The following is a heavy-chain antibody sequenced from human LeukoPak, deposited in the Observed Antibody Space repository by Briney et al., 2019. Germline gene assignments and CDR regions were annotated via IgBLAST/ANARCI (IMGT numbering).Heavy chain of an antibody. J-gene: IGHJ4*02. D-gene: IGHD1-1*01. CDR3: AREANYATGLIDC. Sequence: GGSLRLSCAASGFTFSSYEMNWVRQAPGKGLEWVSYISSSGSTIYYADSVKGRFTIPRDNAKNSLYLQMNSLRAEDTALYYCAREANYATGLIDCWGQGTLVTVSS. CDR2: ISSSGSTI. V-gene: IGHV3-48*03. CDR1: GFTFSSYE.